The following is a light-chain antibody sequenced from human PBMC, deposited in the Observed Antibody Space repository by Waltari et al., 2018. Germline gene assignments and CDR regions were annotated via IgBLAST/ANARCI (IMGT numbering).Light chain of an antibody. CDR3: CSYAGSSTFYV. J-gene: IGLJ1*01. CDR1: SSEVGSYNL. V-gene: IGLV2-23*02. Sequence: QSALTQPASVSGSPGQSITISCTGTSSEVGSYNLVSWYQHHPGKAPKLMIFEVSKRPSGVSNRFSGSKSGSTASLTISGLQAEDEADYYCCSYAGSSTFYVFGIGTKVTVL. CDR2: EVS.